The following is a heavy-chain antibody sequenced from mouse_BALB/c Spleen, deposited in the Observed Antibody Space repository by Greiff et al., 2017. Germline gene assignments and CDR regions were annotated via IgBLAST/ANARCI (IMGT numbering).Heavy chain of an antibody. CDR2: IYPSDSYT. D-gene: IGHD2-14*01. CDR1: GYTFTSYW. CDR3: TINRYPLREDAMDY. Sequence: VQLQQPGAELVRPGASVKLSCKASGYTFTSYWINWVKQRPGQGLEWIGNIYPSDSYTNYNQKFKDKATLTVDKSSSTAYMQLSSPTSEDSAVYYCTINRYPLREDAMDYWGQGTSVTVSS. J-gene: IGHJ4*01. V-gene: IGHV1-69*02.